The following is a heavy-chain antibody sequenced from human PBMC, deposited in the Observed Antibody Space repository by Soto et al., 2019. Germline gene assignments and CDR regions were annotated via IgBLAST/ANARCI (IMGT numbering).Heavy chain of an antibody. CDR1: GYTLSDAN. Sequence: QVQLVQSGAEVKKPGASVKVSCKASGYTLSDANINWVRQAPGQGPEWMGIFNPRADTTHYAQKFQGRVTMTRDTSTRTGDMELSSLRSEDTAVYYCVRDLRVGGDYWGQGTLVTVAS. CDR3: VRDLRVGGDY. D-gene: IGHD1-26*01. J-gene: IGHJ4*02. CDR2: FNPRADTT. V-gene: IGHV1-46*01.